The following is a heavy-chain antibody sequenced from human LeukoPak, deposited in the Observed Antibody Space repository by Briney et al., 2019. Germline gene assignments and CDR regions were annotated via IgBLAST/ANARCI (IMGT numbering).Heavy chain of an antibody. CDR3: SKDPAYYYDSSGYYLGARYFQH. CDR1: GGSISSYY. D-gene: IGHD3-22*01. Sequence: ETLSLTCTVSGGSISSYYWSWVRQAPGKGLEWVSAISGSGGSTYYADSVKGRFTISRDNSKNTLYLQMNSLRAEDTAEYYCSKDPAYYYDSSGYYLGARYFQHWGQGTLVTVSS. J-gene: IGHJ1*01. CDR2: ISGSGGST. V-gene: IGHV3-23*01.